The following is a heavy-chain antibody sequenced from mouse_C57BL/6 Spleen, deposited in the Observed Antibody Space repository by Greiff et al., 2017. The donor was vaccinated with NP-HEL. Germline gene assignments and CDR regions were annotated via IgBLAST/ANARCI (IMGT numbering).Heavy chain of an antibody. CDR3: ARDRGDYEGVSTKYFDV. CDR1: GYTFTSYW. D-gene: IGHD2-4*01. J-gene: IGHJ1*03. V-gene: IGHV1-55*01. CDR2: IYPGSGST. Sequence: QVQLQQPGAELVKPGASVKMSCKASGYTFTSYWITWVKQRPGQGLEWIGDIYPGSGSTNYNEKFKSKATLTVDTSSSTAYMQLSSLTSEDSAVYYCARDRGDYEGVSTKYFDVWGTGTTVTVSS.